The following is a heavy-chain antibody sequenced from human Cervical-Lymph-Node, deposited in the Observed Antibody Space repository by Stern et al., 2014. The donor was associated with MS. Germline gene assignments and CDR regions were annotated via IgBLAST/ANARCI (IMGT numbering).Heavy chain of an antibody. J-gene: IGHJ4*02. CDR1: GGSISSGGYY. CDR3: ARVAYNFWSGYYSIDY. Sequence: LQLQESGPGLVKPSQTLSLTCTVSGGSISSGGYYWSWIRQHPGKGLEWIGYIYYSGSTYYTPSLKSRVTISVDTSKNQFSLKLSSVTAADTAVYYCARVAYNFWSGYYSIDYWGQGTLVTVSS. CDR2: IYYSGST. V-gene: IGHV4-31*03. D-gene: IGHD3-3*01.